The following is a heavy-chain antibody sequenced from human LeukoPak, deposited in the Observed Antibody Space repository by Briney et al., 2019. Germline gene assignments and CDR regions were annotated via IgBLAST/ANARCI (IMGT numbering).Heavy chain of an antibody. CDR2: ISYDGSNK. CDR1: GLTFSRYT. CDR3: ARGGWDGSGSLDY. Sequence: PGGSLRLSCAGSGLTFSRYTMHWVRQAPGKGLEWVAIISYDGSNKHYADSVKGRFTISRDNSKNTLSLQMNSLRAEDTAVYYCARGGWDGSGSLDYWGQGTLVTVSS. V-gene: IGHV3-30-3*01. J-gene: IGHJ4*02. D-gene: IGHD3-10*01.